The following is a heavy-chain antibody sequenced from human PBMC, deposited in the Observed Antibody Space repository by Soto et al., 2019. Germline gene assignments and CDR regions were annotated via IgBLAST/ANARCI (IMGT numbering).Heavy chain of an antibody. Sequence: EVQLVESGGGLIQPGGSLRLSCAASGFTVSSNYMSWVRQAPGQGLEWVSVIYSGGSTYYAGSVKGRFTISRDNSKTTLYLQMNSLRAEDTAVYYCATCRDGYDYYYYGMDVWGQGTTVTVSS. V-gene: IGHV3-53*01. CDR2: IYSGGST. CDR1: GFTVSSNY. CDR3: ATCRDGYDYYYYGMDV. D-gene: IGHD5-12*01. J-gene: IGHJ6*02.